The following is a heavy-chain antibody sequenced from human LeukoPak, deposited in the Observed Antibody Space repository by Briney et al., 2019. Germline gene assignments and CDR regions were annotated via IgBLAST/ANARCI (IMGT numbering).Heavy chain of an antibody. CDR3: AREGGSGSYYSHY. D-gene: IGHD3-10*01. V-gene: IGHV4-34*01. Sequence: SETLSLTCAVFGGSFSGYYWSSIRQPPGKGLEWIGEINHSGSTNYNPSLKSRVTISVDTSKNQFSLKLSSVTAADTAVYYCAREGGSGSYYSHYWGQGTLVTVSS. J-gene: IGHJ4*02. CDR1: GGSFSGYY. CDR2: INHSGST.